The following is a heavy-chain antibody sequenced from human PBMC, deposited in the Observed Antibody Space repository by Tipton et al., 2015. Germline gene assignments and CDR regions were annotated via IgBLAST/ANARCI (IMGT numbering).Heavy chain of an antibody. J-gene: IGHJ4*02. V-gene: IGHV1-18*01. Sequence: QVQLVQSGAEVKKPGASVKVSCKASGYIFTSYGISWVRQAPGQGLEWMGWMNPNSGNTGYAQKFQDRVTMTTDTSTTTAYMELRSLRFDDTAVYYCARGDSSGPDYWGQGTLVTVSS. CDR1: GYIFTSYG. D-gene: IGHD6-19*01. CDR3: ARGDSSGPDY. CDR2: MNPNSGNT.